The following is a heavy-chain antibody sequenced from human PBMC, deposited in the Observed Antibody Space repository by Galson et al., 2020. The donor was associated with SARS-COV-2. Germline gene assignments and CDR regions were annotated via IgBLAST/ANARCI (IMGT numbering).Heavy chain of an antibody. D-gene: IGHD2-8*01. CDR3: ARGTWVVEGYCTNGVCHFDY. CDR1: GFTFSSYA. J-gene: IGHJ4*02. V-gene: IGHV3-30*04. CDR2: ISYDGSNK. Sequence: GGSLRLSCAASGFTFSSYAMHWVRQAPGKGLEWVAVISYDGSNKYYADSVKGRFTISRDNSKNTLYLQMNSLRAEDTAVYYCARGTWVVEGYCTNGVCHFDYWGQGTLVTVSS.